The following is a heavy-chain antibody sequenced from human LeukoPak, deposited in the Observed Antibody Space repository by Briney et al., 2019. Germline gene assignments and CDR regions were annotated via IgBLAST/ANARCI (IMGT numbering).Heavy chain of an antibody. Sequence: ASVKVSCKASGYTFTSYDINWVRQATGQGLEWMGWMNPNSGNIGYAQKFQGRVTMTRNTSISTAYMELSSLRSEDTAVYYCARGWPIRLNWFDPWGQGTLVAVSS. CDR1: GYTFTSYD. J-gene: IGHJ5*02. CDR3: ARGWPIRLNWFDP. CDR2: MNPNSGNI. V-gene: IGHV1-8*01.